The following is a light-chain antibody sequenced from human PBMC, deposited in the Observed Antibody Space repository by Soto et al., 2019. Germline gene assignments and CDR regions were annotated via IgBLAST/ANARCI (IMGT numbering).Light chain of an antibody. J-gene: IGKJ5*01. CDR1: QSVTSN. Sequence: IVLTQSPGTLSLSPGERATLSCRASQSVTSNYLAWYQQKPGQAPRLLIYGASNRATGIPDRFSGSASGTEFTLTISSLQSEDFAVYFCQQYNDWPRTFGQGTRLEI. CDR3: QQYNDWPRT. CDR2: GAS. V-gene: IGKV3D-15*01.